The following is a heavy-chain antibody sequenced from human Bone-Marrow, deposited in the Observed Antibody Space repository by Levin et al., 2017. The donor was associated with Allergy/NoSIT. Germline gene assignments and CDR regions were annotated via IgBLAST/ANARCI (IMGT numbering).Heavy chain of an antibody. Sequence: GESLKISCTASGFTFGDYAMSWFRQAPGKGLEWVGFIRSNAYGGPTEYAASVKGRFTISRDDSRSIAYLQMNSLKTEDTAVYYCTRGESIFDLWGQGTLVTVSS. D-gene: IGHD6-6*01. CDR2: IRSNAYGGPT. V-gene: IGHV3-49*03. J-gene: IGHJ4*02. CDR1: GFTFGDYA. CDR3: TRGESIFDL.